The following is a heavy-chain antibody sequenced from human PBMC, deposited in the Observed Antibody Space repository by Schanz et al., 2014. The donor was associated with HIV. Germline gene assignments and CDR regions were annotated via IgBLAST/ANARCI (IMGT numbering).Heavy chain of an antibody. CDR3: AKPEYDSSGNSQSHFDY. D-gene: IGHD3-22*01. J-gene: IGHJ4*02. V-gene: IGHV3-23*01. CDR1: GFTFSGFA. Sequence: QLLKSGGGLVQPGGLLRLSCAASGFTFSGFAMSWVRQTPGKGLEWVSTISASGGSTYYADSVLARFTISRDNSKNTLYLQMTTLRTEDTAVYYCAKPEYDSSGNSQSHFDYWGQGTLVTVSS. CDR2: ISASGGST.